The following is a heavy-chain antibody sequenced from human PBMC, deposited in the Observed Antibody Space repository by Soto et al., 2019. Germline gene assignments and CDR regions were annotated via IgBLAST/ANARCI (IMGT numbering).Heavy chain of an antibody. CDR2: IFSDNER. D-gene: IGHD3-3*02. J-gene: IGHJ6*02. V-gene: IGHV2-26*01. CDR1: GFSLTTGKMG. CDR3: ARMNVDSYHFYYAMDV. Sequence: QVTLKESGPALVKPTETLTLTCTVSGFSLTTGKMGVRWIRQPPGKALEWLAHIFSDNERSYSTSLQGRLTISKDTSGSQVVLSMTNVDPVDTATYYCARMNVDSYHFYYAMDVWGQGTTVTVSS.